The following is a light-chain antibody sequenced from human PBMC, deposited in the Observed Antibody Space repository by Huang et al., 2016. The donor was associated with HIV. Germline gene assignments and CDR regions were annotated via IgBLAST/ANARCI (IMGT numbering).Light chain of an antibody. V-gene: IGKV3-11*01. Sequence: EIVLTQSPATLSFFPGQRVSLSCRASQKINTHLAWYQQSPGQPPRLLIYDASSRVPGVAARFSGSGSGTDFTLTISSLESEDFATYYCQQRVNGLTFGGGTKVEIK. CDR1: QKINTH. CDR2: DAS. CDR3: QQRVNGLT. J-gene: IGKJ4*01.